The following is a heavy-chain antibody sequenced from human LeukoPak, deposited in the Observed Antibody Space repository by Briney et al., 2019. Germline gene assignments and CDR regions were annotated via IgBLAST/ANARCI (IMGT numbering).Heavy chain of an antibody. CDR3: TSQQQITMTVGVISAFDI. V-gene: IGHV3-15*01. D-gene: IGHD3-22*01. Sequence: PGGSLRLSCAASGFTFNNAWMNWVRQAPGKGLEWVGRIKSKTDGGTTDYAAPVKGRFTISRDDSKTTLYLQMNSLKTEDTAVYYCTSQQQITMTVGVISAFDIWGQGTMVTVSS. CDR1: GFTFNNAW. CDR2: IKSKTDGGTT. J-gene: IGHJ3*02.